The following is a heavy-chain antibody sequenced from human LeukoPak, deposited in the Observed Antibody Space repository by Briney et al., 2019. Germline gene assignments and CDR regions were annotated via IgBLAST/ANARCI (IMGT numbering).Heavy chain of an antibody. D-gene: IGHD2-21*02. CDR1: GFTLSSYA. CDR2: ISGSGGST. J-gene: IGHJ4*02. Sequence: GGSLRLSCAASGFTLSSYAMSWVRQAPGKGLEGVSAISGSGGSTYYADSVKGRYTISRDNSKNTLYLQMNSLRAGDTAVYYCAKDDIVVVTATTHWGQGTLVTVSS. V-gene: IGHV3-23*01. CDR3: AKDDIVVVTATTH.